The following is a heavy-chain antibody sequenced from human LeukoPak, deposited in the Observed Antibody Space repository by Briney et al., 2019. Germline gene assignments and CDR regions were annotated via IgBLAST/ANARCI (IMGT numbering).Heavy chain of an antibody. D-gene: IGHD2-2*01. V-gene: IGHV3-21*01. CDR3: ARADCSGSTCYLRRSWFDP. CDR2: ISTGSRYI. CDR1: GFRLSDYD. Sequence: PGGSLRLSCAASGFRLSDYDMNWVRQAPGKGLEWVSSISTGSRYIYYAYSVKGRFTTSRDDAKNSLYPQMDYLRAEDTAVYYCARADCSGSTCYLRRSWFDPWGQGTLVTVSS. J-gene: IGHJ5*02.